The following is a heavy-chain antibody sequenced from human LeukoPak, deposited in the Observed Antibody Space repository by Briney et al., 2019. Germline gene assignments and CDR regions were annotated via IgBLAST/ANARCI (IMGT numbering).Heavy chain of an antibody. CDR1: GFIFSSYH. Sequence: GGSLRLSCAASGFIFSSYHMVWVRQAPGKGLEAVSSISASDGRTYYADSVKGRFTISRDNSKNTLYLQMNSLRAEDTAVYYCARFVVVTPFDYWGQGTLVTVSS. D-gene: IGHD2-21*02. CDR2: ISASDGRT. J-gene: IGHJ4*02. CDR3: ARFVVVTPFDY. V-gene: IGHV3-23*01.